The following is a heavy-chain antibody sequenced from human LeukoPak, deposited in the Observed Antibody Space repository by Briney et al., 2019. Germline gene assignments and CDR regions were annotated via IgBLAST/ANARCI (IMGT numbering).Heavy chain of an antibody. CDR3: AGLVGRYSSGLYYYYFDY. V-gene: IGHV4-4*02. D-gene: IGHD3-22*01. CDR1: GDSINSLDL. J-gene: IGHJ4*02. CDR2: MYLSGTT. Sequence: SETLSLTCTVSGDSINSLDLWSWVRQPPGKGLEWIGEMYLSGTTHSNPSVKSRVTISIDKSKDQFFSNLSSVTAADTAVYYCAGLVGRYSSGLYYYYFDYWGQGTLVTVSS.